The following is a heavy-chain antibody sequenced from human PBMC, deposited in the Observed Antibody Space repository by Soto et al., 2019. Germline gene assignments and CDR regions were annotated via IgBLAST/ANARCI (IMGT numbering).Heavy chain of an antibody. D-gene: IGHD3-10*01. CDR3: AREENTASRGFFDY. V-gene: IGHV3-11*01. J-gene: IGHJ4*02. CDR1: GFTYSDYF. CDR2: IGRSGSPI. Sequence: QVHLVESGGGLVKPGGSLRLSCAASGFTYSDYFMNWIRQAPGKGLEWLAYIGRSGSPIYYADSVKGRFTISRDNTKNSLYLQLNILRAEDTAIYFCAREENTASRGFFDYWGQGALVTVSS.